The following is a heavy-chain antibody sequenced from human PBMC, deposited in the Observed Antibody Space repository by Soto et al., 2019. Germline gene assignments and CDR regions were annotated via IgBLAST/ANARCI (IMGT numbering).Heavy chain of an antibody. CDR2: ISGSGGST. CDR3: AKDNDYVWGSYRQFDY. J-gene: IGHJ4*02. Sequence: GGSLRLSCAASGFTFSSYAMSWVRQAPGKGLEWVSAISGSGGSTYYADSVKGRFTISRDNSKNTLYLQMNSLRAEDTAVYYCAKDNDYVWGSYRQFDYWGQGTLVTVS. D-gene: IGHD3-16*02. V-gene: IGHV3-23*01. CDR1: GFTFSSYA.